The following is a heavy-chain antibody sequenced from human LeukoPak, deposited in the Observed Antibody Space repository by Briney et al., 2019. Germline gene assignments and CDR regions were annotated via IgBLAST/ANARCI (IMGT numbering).Heavy chain of an antibody. CDR2: INHSGST. D-gene: IGHD6-13*01. CDR1: GGSFSGYY. Sequence: SETLSLTCAVYGGSFSGYYWSWIRQPPGKGLEWIGEINHSGSTNYNPSLKSRVTISVDTSKNQFSLKLSSVTAADTVVYYCARRQQLVPLDYWGQGTLVTVSS. V-gene: IGHV4-34*01. J-gene: IGHJ4*02. CDR3: ARRQQLVPLDY.